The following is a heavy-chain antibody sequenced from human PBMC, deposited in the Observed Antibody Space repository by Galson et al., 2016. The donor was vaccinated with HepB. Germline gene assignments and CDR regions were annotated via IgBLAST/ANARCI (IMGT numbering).Heavy chain of an antibody. J-gene: IGHJ3*02. CDR3: ARRAELLDVFDI. Sequence: QSGAEVKKPGESLRISCKGSGYSFTSYWISWVRQMPGKGLEWMGRIDPSDSYTNYSPSFPGHVTISADKYSSTAYLPWSSLKASDSAINYCARRAELLDVFDIWGQGTMVTVS. CDR2: IDPSDSYT. CDR1: GYSFTSYW. D-gene: IGHD3/OR15-3a*01. V-gene: IGHV5-10-1*01.